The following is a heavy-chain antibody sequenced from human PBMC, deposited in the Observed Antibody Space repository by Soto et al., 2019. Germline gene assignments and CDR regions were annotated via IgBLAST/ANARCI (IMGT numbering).Heavy chain of an antibody. J-gene: IGHJ4*02. Sequence: SQTLSLTCVISGDSVSSNSAAWNWIRQSPSRGLEWLGRTYYRSKWYYDYAISVNSRITINPDTSKNQFSLLLKSVTPEDTAVYYCARDISARYEHWGQGMLVTVSS. CDR3: ARDISARYEH. CDR2: TYYRSKWYY. V-gene: IGHV6-1*01. CDR1: GDSVSSNSAA. D-gene: IGHD2-2*01.